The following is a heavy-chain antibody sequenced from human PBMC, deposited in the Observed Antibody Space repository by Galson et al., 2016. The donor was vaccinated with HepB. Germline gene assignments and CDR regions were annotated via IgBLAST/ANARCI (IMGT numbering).Heavy chain of an antibody. CDR2: IDPSDSYT. CDR1: GYSFTSYW. V-gene: IGHV5-10-1*01. D-gene: IGHD2-15*01. Sequence: QSGAEVKKPGESLRISCKGSGYSFTSYWITWVRQMPGKGLEWMGTIDPSDSYTNYSPSFQGHVTISADKSISTAYLQWSSLKSSDTAMYYCARRSGVAATEYYFYGRDGLGKGTTVNVSS. CDR3: ARRSGVAATEYYFYGRDG. J-gene: IGHJ6*04.